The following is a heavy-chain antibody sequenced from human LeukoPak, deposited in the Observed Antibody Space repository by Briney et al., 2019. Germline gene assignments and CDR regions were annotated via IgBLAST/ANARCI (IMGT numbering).Heavy chain of an antibody. Sequence: GGSLRLSCAASGFTFSTHAMHWVRQAPGKGLEWVAVISYDGRTKFYADSVKGRFTISRDNSKSTVYLLMNSLGGEDTAVYYCAKDRVGSPQNDAFNIWGQGTMVTVSS. CDR3: AKDRVGSPQNDAFNI. CDR2: ISYDGRTK. V-gene: IGHV3-30*18. J-gene: IGHJ3*02. D-gene: IGHD1-26*01. CDR1: GFTFSTHA.